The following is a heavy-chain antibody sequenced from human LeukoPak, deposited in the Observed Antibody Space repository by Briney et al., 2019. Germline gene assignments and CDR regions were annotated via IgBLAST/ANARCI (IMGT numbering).Heavy chain of an antibody. CDR3: AKERQTGDYFTSDY. Sequence: GGSLRLSCAASGFTFSSYTMSWVRQAPGEGLEWLSAINNRGSSTYYAGSVKDRFTISRDNSENTLYLQMNSLTVDDTAVYSCAKERQTGDYFTSDYWGQGTLVTVSS. CDR2: INNRGSST. CDR1: GFTFSSYT. D-gene: IGHD4-17*01. V-gene: IGHV3-23*01. J-gene: IGHJ4*02.